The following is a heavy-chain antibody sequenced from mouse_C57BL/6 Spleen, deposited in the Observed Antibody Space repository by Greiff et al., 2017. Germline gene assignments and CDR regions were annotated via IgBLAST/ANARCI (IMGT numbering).Heavy chain of an antibody. D-gene: IGHD2-4*01. CDR2: IRSKSNNYAT. CDR1: GFSFNTYA. Sequence: EVMLVESGGGLVQPKGSLKLSCAASGFSFNTYAMNWVRQAPGKGLEWVARIRSKSNNYATYYADSVKDRFTISRDDSESMLYLQMNNLKTEDTAMYYCVRLDYDYDEGYFDVWGTGTTVTVSS. J-gene: IGHJ1*03. V-gene: IGHV10-1*01. CDR3: VRLDYDYDEGYFDV.